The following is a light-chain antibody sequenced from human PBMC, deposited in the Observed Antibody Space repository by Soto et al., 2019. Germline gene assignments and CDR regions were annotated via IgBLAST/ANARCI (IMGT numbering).Light chain of an antibody. CDR3: KQYGSSPPR. CDR1: QSVTGSY. Sequence: EIVLTQSPGTLSLSPGEGATLSCRASQSVTGSYLAWYQQKPGQAPRLLIYGASTRATGIPDRFSGSGSGTNLPLTIGRLGHKDFAVYCCKQYGSSPPRFGQGTKV. V-gene: IGKV3-20*01. J-gene: IGKJ1*01. CDR2: GAS.